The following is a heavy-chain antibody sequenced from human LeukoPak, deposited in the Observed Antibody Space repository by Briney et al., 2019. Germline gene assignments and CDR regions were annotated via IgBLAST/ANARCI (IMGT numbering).Heavy chain of an antibody. CDR3: ATGTSSSSWVFDY. J-gene: IGHJ4*02. Sequence: ASVKVSCKVSGYTFTDYYMHWVQQAPGKGLEWMGLVDPEDGETIYAEKFQGRVTITADTSTDTAYMELSSLRSEDTAVYYCATGTSSSSWVFDYWGQGTQVTVSS. CDR2: VDPEDGET. CDR1: GYTFTDYY. V-gene: IGHV1-69-2*01. D-gene: IGHD6-6*01.